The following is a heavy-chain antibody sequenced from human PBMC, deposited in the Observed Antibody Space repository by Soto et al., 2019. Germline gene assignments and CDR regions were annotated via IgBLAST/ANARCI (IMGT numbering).Heavy chain of an antibody. Sequence: QVQLVESGGGVVQPGMSLSLSCAASGFTFSDYAMDWVRQAPGKGLEWVALTSHDERKISYADSVKGRFTISRGNSEKPLYLQMYSLSAEDTAVDYCAGGRYSNGWYYYDDWGQGTLVTVSS. J-gene: IGHJ4*02. CDR3: AGGRYSNGWYYYDD. CDR1: GFTFSDYA. D-gene: IGHD6-19*01. V-gene: IGHV3-33*01. CDR2: TSHDERKI.